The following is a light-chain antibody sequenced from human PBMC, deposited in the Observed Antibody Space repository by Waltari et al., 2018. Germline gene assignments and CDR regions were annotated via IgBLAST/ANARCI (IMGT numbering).Light chain of an antibody. V-gene: IGKV1-5*03. CDR3: QQYDAYPYT. Sequence: DIQMTQSPSILSASIGDRVTITCRPSQNIYNWLAWYQQKPGRAPNLLIYEASNLESGVPSRFSGSGSGTEFTLTINSLQPDDFATYYCQQYDAYPYTFGQGAKLEIK. CDR1: QNIYNW. CDR2: EAS. J-gene: IGKJ2*01.